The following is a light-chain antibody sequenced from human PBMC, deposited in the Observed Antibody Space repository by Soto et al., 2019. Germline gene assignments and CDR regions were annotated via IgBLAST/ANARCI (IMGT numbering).Light chain of an antibody. CDR1: SGSVSTSYY. CDR2: STN. CDR3: VLYMGSGISV. J-gene: IGLJ2*01. Sequence: QTVVTQEPSFSVSPGGTVTLTCGLSSGSVSTSYYPSWYQQTPGQAPRTLIYSTNTRSSGVPDRFSGSILGNKAALTIAGDKADDESDYYCVLYMGSGISVFGGGTKLTVL. V-gene: IGLV8-61*01.